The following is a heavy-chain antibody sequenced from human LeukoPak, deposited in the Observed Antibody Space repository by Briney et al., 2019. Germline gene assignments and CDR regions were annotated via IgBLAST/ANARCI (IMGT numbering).Heavy chain of an antibody. J-gene: IGHJ5*02. Sequence: ASVKVSCKASGYTFTSYGISWVRQAPGQGLEWMGWISAYNGNTNYAQKLQGRVTMTTDTSTSTAYMELRSLRSDDTAVYYCARHAHYYGSGLGWFDPWGQGTLVTVSS. CDR3: ARHAHYYGSGLGWFDP. CDR2: ISAYNGNT. CDR1: GYTFTSYG. V-gene: IGHV1-18*01. D-gene: IGHD3-10*01.